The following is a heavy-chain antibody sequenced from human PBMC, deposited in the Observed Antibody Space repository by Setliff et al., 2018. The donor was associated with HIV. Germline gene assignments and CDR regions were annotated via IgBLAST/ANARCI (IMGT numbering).Heavy chain of an antibody. Sequence: PSETLSLTCSVSGGSISTYHWSWIRQPPGKGPEWIGYIYKSGSTNYSPSLKSRVTISPGTSKNQFSLKLTSVTAADTAVYYCARLSDTAMASFDSWGQGILVTVSS. CDR2: IYKSGST. J-gene: IGHJ4*02. CDR1: GGSISTYH. D-gene: IGHD5-18*01. CDR3: ARLSDTAMASFDS. V-gene: IGHV4-59*08.